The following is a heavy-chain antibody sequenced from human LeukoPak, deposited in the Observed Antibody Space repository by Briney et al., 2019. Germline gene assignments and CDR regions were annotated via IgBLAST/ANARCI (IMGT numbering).Heavy chain of an antibody. J-gene: IGHJ4*02. D-gene: IGHD2-2*01. CDR1: GFTFSSYV. CDR3: AKSDCSSTNCYGIDY. CDR2: ISGSGGST. V-gene: IGHV3-23*01. Sequence: PGGSLRLSYVASGFTFSSYVMSWVRQAPGKGLEWVSAISGSGGSTYYADSVKGRFTISRDNSKNTLYLQMNSLRAEDTAIYYCAKSDCSSTNCYGIDYWGQGTLVTVSS.